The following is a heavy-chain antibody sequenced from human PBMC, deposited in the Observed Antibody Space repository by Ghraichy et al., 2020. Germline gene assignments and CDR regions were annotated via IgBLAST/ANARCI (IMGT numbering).Heavy chain of an antibody. J-gene: IGHJ1*01. Sequence: GGSLRRSCAASGFTFGSYAMHWVRQAPGKGLEWVSVISGSGTVTQYKDSVKGRFNISRDDSKSTLYLQMNSLRSDDTAVYYCARDWGYSGGYGHYFQHWGQGTLVTVSS. D-gene: IGHD1-26*01. V-gene: IGHV3-23*01. CDR3: ARDWGYSGGYGHYFQH. CDR2: ISGSGTVT. CDR1: GFTFGSYA.